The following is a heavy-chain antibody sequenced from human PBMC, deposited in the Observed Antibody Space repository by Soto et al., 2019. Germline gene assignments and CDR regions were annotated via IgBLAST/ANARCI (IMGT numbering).Heavy chain of an antibody. Sequence: VKVSCKVSGYTLTELSIHWVRQAPGKGLEWMGGFDPEDGETIYAQKFQGRVTMTEDTSTDTAYMDLSSLRSEDTALYFCSAGRILCSGGSCYSTLDYWGQGTLVTVS. CDR2: FDPEDGET. V-gene: IGHV1-24*01. CDR1: GYTLTELS. J-gene: IGHJ4*02. CDR3: SAGRILCSGGSCYSTLDY. D-gene: IGHD2-15*01.